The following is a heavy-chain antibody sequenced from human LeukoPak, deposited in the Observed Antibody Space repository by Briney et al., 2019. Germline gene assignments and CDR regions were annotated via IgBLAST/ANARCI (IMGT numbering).Heavy chain of an antibody. CDR2: VYNSGNT. CDR3: ARRNVLTEGEAFDI. V-gene: IGHV4-59*08. CDR1: GGSISNYY. J-gene: IGHJ3*02. D-gene: IGHD3-16*01. Sequence: PSETLSLTCAVSGGSISNYYWTWIRQPPGTGLEWIRYVYNSGNTNYNPSLRSRVTISIDASKNQFSLKLNSVTAADTAVYYCARRNVLTEGEAFDIWGQGTTVTVSS.